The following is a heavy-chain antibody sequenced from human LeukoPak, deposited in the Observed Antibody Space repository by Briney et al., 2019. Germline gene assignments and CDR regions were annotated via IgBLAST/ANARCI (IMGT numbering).Heavy chain of an antibody. D-gene: IGHD3/OR15-3a*01. V-gene: IGHV3-23*01. CDR1: GFTFSTYP. CDR2: ISENGAVT. CDR3: ASQGTGYHSV. J-gene: IGHJ4*02. Sequence: PGASLRLSCAVSGFTFSTYPMSWVRQAPGTGRKSVSSISENGAVTYYADSAKGRFTISRDNSRNTMYLQMHSLRVGDTAVYYCASQGTGYHSVWGQGTLVTVSS.